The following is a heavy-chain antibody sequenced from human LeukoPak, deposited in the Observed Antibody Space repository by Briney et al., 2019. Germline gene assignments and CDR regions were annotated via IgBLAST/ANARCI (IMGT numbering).Heavy chain of an antibody. V-gene: IGHV4-34*01. D-gene: IGHD6-13*01. Sequence: SETLSLTCAVYGGSFSGYYWSWVRQPPGKGLEWIGEINHSGSTYYNPSLKSRVTISVDTSKNQFSLKVSPVTAADTAVYYCARDGEEGSWYSYFDYWGQGTLVTVSS. CDR2: INHSGST. CDR1: GGSFSGYY. J-gene: IGHJ4*02. CDR3: ARDGEEGSWYSYFDY.